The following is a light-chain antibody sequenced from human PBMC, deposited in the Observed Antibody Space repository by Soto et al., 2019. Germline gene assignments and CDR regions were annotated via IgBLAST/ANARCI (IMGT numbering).Light chain of an antibody. CDR3: CSYAGSYTHV. J-gene: IGLJ1*01. V-gene: IGLV2-11*01. CDR2: DVS. CDR1: NSDVGGYNY. Sequence: QSALTQPRSVSGSPGQSVTISCTGTNSDVGGYNYVSWYQQHPGKAPKLMIYDVSKRPSGVPDRFSGSKSGNTASLTISGLQAEDEADYYCCSYAGSYTHVFGTGTKLTV.